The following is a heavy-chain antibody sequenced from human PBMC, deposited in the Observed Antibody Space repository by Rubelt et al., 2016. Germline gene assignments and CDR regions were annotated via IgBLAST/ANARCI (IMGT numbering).Heavy chain of an antibody. CDR3: ARRLVVVTKRRFDP. CDR1: GGSISSSSYY. D-gene: IGHD3-22*01. J-gene: IGHJ5*02. Sequence: QLQLQESGPGLVKPSETLSLTCTVSGGSISSSSYYWGWIRQPPGKGLEGLGRISYRGSTYYNPSLKGLVTMSGKPSKNQFCLKLGSVTSADTAVYYCARRLVVVTKRRFDPWGQGTLVTVSS. V-gene: IGHV4-39*01. CDR2: ISYRGST.